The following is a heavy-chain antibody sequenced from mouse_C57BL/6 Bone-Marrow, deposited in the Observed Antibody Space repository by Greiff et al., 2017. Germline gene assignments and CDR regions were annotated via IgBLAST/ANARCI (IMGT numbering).Heavy chain of an antibody. V-gene: IGHV5-4*01. CDR1: GFTFSSYA. CDR2: ISDGGSYT. J-gene: IGHJ2*01. D-gene: IGHD1-1*01. Sequence: EVMLVESGGGLVKPGGSLKLSCAASGFTFSSYAMSWVRQTPEKRLEWVATISDGGSYTYYPDNVKGRFTISRDNAKNNLYLQMSHLKSEDTAMYYCARETTVVATSRYYFDYWGQGTTLTVSS. CDR3: ARETTVVATSRYYFDY.